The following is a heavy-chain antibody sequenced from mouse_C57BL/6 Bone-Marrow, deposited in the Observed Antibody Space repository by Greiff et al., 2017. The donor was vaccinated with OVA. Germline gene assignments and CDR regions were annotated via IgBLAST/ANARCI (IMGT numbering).Heavy chain of an antibody. Sequence: QVQLQQPGAELVRPGTSVKLSCKASGYTFTSYWMHWVKQRPGQGLEWIGVIDPSDSYTNYNQKFKGKATLTVDTSSSTAYMQLSSLTSEDSAVYYCSYSNYIYYYAMDYWGQGTSVTVSS. J-gene: IGHJ4*01. V-gene: IGHV1-59*01. CDR2: IDPSDSYT. CDR1: GYTFTSYW. CDR3: SYSNYIYYYAMDY. D-gene: IGHD2-5*01.